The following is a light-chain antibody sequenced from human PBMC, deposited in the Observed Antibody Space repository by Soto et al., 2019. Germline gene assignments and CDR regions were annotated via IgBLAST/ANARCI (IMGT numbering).Light chain of an antibody. J-gene: IGKJ2*01. CDR1: QSVLTW. CDR2: KAS. V-gene: IGKV1-5*03. CDR3: QHYFSYPYA. Sequence: DIQMTQSPATLSASVGDTVSITCRASQSVLTWLAWYQQKPGKAPNLLIYKASRLRDGVPSRFSGSGSGTDFTLTISSLRPHDFASYFCQHYFSYPYAFGQGTKLEI.